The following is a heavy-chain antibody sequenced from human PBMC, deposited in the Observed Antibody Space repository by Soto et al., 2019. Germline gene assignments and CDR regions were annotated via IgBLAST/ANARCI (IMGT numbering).Heavy chain of an antibody. Sequence: PGGSLRLSCAASGFTFNSYAMSWVRQAPGKGLEWVSAISDNGRSQYYVDSVKGRFTILRDNVKNTLYLQMNSLRAEDTAFYYRAKAKGPQYHDRSGYPDYWGQGTQVTVSS. J-gene: IGHJ4*02. CDR3: AKAKGPQYHDRSGYPDY. V-gene: IGHV3-23*01. CDR2: ISDNGRSQ. CDR1: GFTFNSYA. D-gene: IGHD3-22*01.